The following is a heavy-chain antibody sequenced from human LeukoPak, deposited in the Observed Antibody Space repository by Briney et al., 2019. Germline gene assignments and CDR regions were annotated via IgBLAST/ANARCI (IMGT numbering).Heavy chain of an antibody. CDR1: GYSISSGYY. Sequence: PSETLSLTCAVSGYSISSGYYWSWIRQPPGKGLEWIGEINHSGSTNYNPSLKSRATISVDASKNQFSLKLSSVTAADTAVYYCASLLGYCSSISCVDPWGQGTLVTVSS. V-gene: IGHV4-34*01. J-gene: IGHJ5*02. D-gene: IGHD2-2*01. CDR2: INHSGST. CDR3: ASLLGYCSSISCVDP.